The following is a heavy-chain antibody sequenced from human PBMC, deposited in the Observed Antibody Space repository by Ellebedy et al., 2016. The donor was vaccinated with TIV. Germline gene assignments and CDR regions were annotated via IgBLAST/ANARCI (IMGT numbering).Heavy chain of an antibody. J-gene: IGHJ6*02. Sequence: GESLKISCAASGFTFSSFAMYWVRQAPGKGLEWVPIISYDGSNKFYADSVEGRFTISRDNSNNTLYLQMNSLRAEDTAVYYCAREGVEAGMDLWGQGTTVTVS. V-gene: IGHV3-30-3*01. CDR3: AREGVEAGMDL. CDR2: ISYDGSNK. CDR1: GFTFSSFA.